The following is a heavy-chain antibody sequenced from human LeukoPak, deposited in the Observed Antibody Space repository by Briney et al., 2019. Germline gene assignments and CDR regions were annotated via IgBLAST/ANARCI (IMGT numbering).Heavy chain of an antibody. CDR2: IYSGGST. CDR1: GFTVSSNY. D-gene: IGHD3-10*01. CDR3: AKEGYYYGSGSYYRLSYFDY. J-gene: IGHJ4*02. Sequence: GGSLRLSCAASGFTVSSNYMSWVRQAPGKGLEWVSVIYSGGSTYYADSVKGRFTISRGNSKNTLYLQMNSLRAEDTAVYYCAKEGYYYGSGSYYRLSYFDYWGQGTLVTVSS. V-gene: IGHV3-53*01.